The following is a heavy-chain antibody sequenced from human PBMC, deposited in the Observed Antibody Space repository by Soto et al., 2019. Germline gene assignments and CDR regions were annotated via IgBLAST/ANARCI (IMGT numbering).Heavy chain of an antibody. CDR3: ARDSGSGSYYFDY. Sequence: QVQLVESGGGVVQPGRSLRLSCAASGFTFSSYAMHWVRQAPGKGLEWVAVISYDGSNKYYADSVKGRFTISRDNSKNTLYLQMNSLRAEDTAVYYCARDSGSGSYYFDYWGQGTLVTVSS. J-gene: IGHJ4*02. CDR1: GFTFSSYA. D-gene: IGHD1-26*01. CDR2: ISYDGSNK. V-gene: IGHV3-30-3*01.